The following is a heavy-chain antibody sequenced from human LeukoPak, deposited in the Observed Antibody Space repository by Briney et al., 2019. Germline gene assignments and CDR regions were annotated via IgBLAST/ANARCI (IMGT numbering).Heavy chain of an antibody. CDR2: INPDGSVT. V-gene: IGHV3-74*01. D-gene: IGHD6-13*01. Sequence: PGGSLRLSCAASEFYWMHWVRQAPGKGLVWVSRINPDGSVTSYADSVKGRFTISRDNAMNTLYLQMNSLRAEDTAVYYCARWYSSTWYDGYHFDYWGQGTLVTVSS. CDR1: EFYW. J-gene: IGHJ4*02. CDR3: ARWYSSTWYDGYHFDY.